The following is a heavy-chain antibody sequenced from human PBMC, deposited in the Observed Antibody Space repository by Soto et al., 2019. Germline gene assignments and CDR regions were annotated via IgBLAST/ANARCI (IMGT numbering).Heavy chain of an antibody. V-gene: IGHV1-69*06. CDR1: GGTFSSYA. CDR3: AVGLIDYGGNSANY. D-gene: IGHD4-17*01. J-gene: IGHJ4*02. CDR2: IIPIFGTA. Sequence: QVQLVQSGAEVKKPGSSVKVSCKASGGTFSSYAISWVRQAPGQGLEWMGGIIPIFGTANYAQKFQGRVTITADKSTSTAYMELSSMRSEDTDVYYCAVGLIDYGGNSANYWGQGTLVTVSS.